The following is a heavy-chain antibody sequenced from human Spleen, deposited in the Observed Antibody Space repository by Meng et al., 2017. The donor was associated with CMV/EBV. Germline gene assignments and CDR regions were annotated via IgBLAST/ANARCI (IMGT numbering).Heavy chain of an antibody. Sequence: ASVKVSCKASGYTFITYYIHWVRQAPGQGLEWMRRINPDGGTTTYSQKFQSGVTLTSDTSTNTVYMELSRLRYEDTAVYYCARDLVGYDAFDVWGQGTMVTVSS. CDR1: GYTFITYY. J-gene: IGHJ3*01. CDR2: INPDGGTT. V-gene: IGHV1-46*01. D-gene: IGHD3-22*01. CDR3: ARDLVGYDAFDV.